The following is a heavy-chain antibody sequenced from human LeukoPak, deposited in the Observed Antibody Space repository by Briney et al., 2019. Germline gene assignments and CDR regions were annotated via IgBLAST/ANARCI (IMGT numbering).Heavy chain of an antibody. CDR3: ARDRYCSST. CDR2: INQDGGEK. D-gene: IGHD2-2*01. CDR1: GFTFSSHW. Sequence: PGGSLRLSCAASGFTFSSHWMSWVRQAPGKGLEWVANINQDGGEKYYVNSVKGRFTISRDNAKNSLYLQMNSLRAEDTALYYCARDRYCSSTWGQGTLVTVSS. V-gene: IGHV3-7*01. J-gene: IGHJ5*02.